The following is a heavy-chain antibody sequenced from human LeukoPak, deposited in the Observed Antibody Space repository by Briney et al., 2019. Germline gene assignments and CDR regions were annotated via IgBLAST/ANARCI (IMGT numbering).Heavy chain of an antibody. CDR1: GYTFTSYG. CDR2: ISAYNGNT. D-gene: IGHD2-2*01. J-gene: IGHJ6*02. CDR3: ARDSCSSTSCPYKPLGGMDV. V-gene: IGHV1-18*01. Sequence: ASVKVSCKASGYTFTSYGISWVRQAPGQGLERMGWISAYNGNTNYAQKLQGRVTMTTDTSTSTAYMELRSLRSDDTAVYYCARDSCSSTSCPYKPLGGMDVWGQGTTVTVSS.